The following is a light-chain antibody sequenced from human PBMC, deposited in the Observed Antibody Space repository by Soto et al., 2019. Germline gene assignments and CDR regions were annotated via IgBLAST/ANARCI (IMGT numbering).Light chain of an antibody. V-gene: IGKV3-20*01. CDR1: QSVSNNY. CDR2: GAS. J-gene: IGKJ1*01. Sequence: TQSKDRKCVASGKSVDLCGLASQSVSNNYLARYQQKPGQAPRLLIYGASNRATGIPDRFSGSESGTDFTLPIRRLEPEALAVYDCPQYGSCGTFRQGTKVDIK. CDR3: PQYGSCGT.